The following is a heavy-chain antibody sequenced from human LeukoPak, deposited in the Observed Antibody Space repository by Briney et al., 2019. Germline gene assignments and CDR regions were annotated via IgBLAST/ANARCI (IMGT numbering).Heavy chain of an antibody. CDR1: GFTFSSYS. CDR3: ARDLYGDYSFDI. Sequence: PGGSLRLSCAASGFTFSSYSMNWVRQAPGKGLEWVSSISSSSDYIYYADSVKGRFTISRDNANNLLYLQMSSLRAEGTAVFYCARDLYGDYSFDIWGQGAMVTVSS. V-gene: IGHV3-21*01. J-gene: IGHJ3*02. CDR2: ISSSSDYI. D-gene: IGHD4-17*01.